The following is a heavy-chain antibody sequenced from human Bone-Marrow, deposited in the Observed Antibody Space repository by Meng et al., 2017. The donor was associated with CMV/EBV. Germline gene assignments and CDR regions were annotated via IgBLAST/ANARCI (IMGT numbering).Heavy chain of an antibody. V-gene: IGHV3-30-3*01. CDR2: ISYDGSNK. CDR1: GFIFSTYA. D-gene: IGHD3-3*01. J-gene: IGHJ4*02. CDR3: ARAFSFGVVDY. Sequence: GGSLRLSCAASGFIFSTYAMNWVRQAPGKGLEWVAVISYDGSNKYYADSVKGRFTISRDNSKNTLYLQMNSLRAEDTAVYYCARAFSFGVVDYWGQGTLVTVSS.